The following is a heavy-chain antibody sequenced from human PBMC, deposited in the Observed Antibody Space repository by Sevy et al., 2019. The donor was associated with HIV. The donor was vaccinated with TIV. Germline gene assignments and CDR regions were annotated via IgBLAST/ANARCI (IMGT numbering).Heavy chain of an antibody. CDR1: GYSFTSYW. V-gene: IGHV5-51*01. CDR2: IYPGDSDT. CDR3: XXXXXXXAAAGTLNY. J-gene: IGHJ4*02. Sequence: GESLKISCKGSGYSFTSYWIGWVRQMPGKGLEWMGIIYPGDSDTRYSPSFQGQVTISADKSISTAYLQWSSLKAPDXXXXXXXXXXXXXAAAGTLNYWGQGTLVTVSS. D-gene: IGHD6-13*01.